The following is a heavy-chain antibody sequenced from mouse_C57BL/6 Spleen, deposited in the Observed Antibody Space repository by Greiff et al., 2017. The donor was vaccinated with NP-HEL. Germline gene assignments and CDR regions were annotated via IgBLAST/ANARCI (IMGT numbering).Heavy chain of an antibody. D-gene: IGHD1-1*01. V-gene: IGHV5-9*01. J-gene: IGHJ1*03. CDR3: ARPSPNYYGSSYSYWYFDV. CDR1: GFTFSSYT. CDR2: ISGGGGNT. Sequence: EVKVVESGGGLVKPGGSLKLSCAASGFTFSSYTMSWVRQTPEKRLEWVATISGGGGNTYYPDSVKGRFTISRDNAKNTLYLQMSSLRSEDTALYYCARPSPNYYGSSYSYWYFDVWGTGTTVTVSS.